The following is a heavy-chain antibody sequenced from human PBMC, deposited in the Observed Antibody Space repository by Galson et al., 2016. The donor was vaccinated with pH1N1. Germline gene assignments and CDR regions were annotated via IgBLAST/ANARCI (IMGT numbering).Heavy chain of an antibody. V-gene: IGHV1-69*13. CDR1: GGPLSSYA. D-gene: IGHD1-14*01. CDR3: VRSTGYNKVNGPFDV. Sequence: SVKVSCQASGGPLSSYATGWVRQAPGQGPEWMGGIMPIFGTTKYEQKFQGRVTITADEMSGSAYMELSGLTSMDTAVYYCVRSTGYNKVNGPFDVWGQGTLVIVSS. CDR2: IMPIFGTT. J-gene: IGHJ3*01.